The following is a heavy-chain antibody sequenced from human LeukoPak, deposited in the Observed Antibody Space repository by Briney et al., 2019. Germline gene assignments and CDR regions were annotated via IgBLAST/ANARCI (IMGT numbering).Heavy chain of an antibody. CDR1: NASIISSSYY. CDR3: ARNNYRQYNYDMDV. J-gene: IGHJ6*02. V-gene: IGHV4-39*07. D-gene: IGHD1-1*01. CDR2: IYYRGRT. Sequence: SETLSLTCSVSNASIISSSYYWGWIRQPPGKGLEWIGSIYYRGRTYYNPSLKIRVTISADTSKNQFSLKLSSVTAADTAVYYCARNNYRQYNYDMDVWGQGTTVTVSS.